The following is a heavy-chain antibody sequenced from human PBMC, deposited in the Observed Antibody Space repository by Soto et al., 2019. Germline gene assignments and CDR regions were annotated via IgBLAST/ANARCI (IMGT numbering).Heavy chain of an antibody. V-gene: IGHV6-1*01. D-gene: IGHD6-13*01. CDR3: ARAPTAAAGGWWFDP. CDR2: TYYRSKWYN. CDR1: GDSISSNSAA. J-gene: IGHJ5*02. Sequence: SQTLSLTCAISGDSISSNSAAWNWIRQSPSRGLEWLGRTYYRSKWYNDYAVSVKSRITINPDTSKNQFSLQLNSVTPEDTAVYYCARAPTAAAGGWWFDPWGQGTLVTVSS.